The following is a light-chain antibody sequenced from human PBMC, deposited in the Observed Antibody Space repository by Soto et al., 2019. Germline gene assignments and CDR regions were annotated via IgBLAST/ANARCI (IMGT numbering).Light chain of an antibody. J-gene: IGLJ3*02. CDR1: SSNIGAGYD. Sequence: VLTQPPSVSGAPGQRVTISCTGSSSNIGAGYDVHWYQQLPGTAPKLLIYGNNNRPSGVPDRFSGSKSGTSASLAITGLQAEDEADYYCQSYDIRLSGVFGGGTKLTVL. V-gene: IGLV1-40*01. CDR2: GNN. CDR3: QSYDIRLSGV.